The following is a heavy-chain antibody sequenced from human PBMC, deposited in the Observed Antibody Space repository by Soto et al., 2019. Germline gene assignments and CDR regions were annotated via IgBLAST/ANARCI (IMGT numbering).Heavy chain of an antibody. CDR3: ARASRLRYFDW. CDR2: IYYSGST. J-gene: IGHJ4*02. D-gene: IGHD3-9*01. Sequence: PXATLSLTCTVSGGSISSYYWSWIRQPPGKGLEWIGYIYYSGSTNYNPSLKSRATISVDTSKNQFSLKLSSVTAADTAVYYCARASRLRYFDWWGQGTLVTVSS. CDR1: GGSISSYY. V-gene: IGHV4-59*01.